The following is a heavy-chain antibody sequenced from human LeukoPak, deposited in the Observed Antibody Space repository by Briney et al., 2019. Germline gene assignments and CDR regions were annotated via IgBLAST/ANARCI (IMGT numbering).Heavy chain of an antibody. J-gene: IGHJ4*02. CDR1: GFTFSSYA. D-gene: IGHD4-17*01. CDR3: ARYGDYFDY. Sequence: GGSLRLSCAASGFTFSSYAMHWVRQAPGKGLEWVAVISYDGSNKYYADSVKGRFTISRDNSKNTLYLQMNSLRAEDTAVYYCARYGDYFDYWGQGTLVTVSS. V-gene: IGHV3-30-3*01. CDR2: ISYDGSNK.